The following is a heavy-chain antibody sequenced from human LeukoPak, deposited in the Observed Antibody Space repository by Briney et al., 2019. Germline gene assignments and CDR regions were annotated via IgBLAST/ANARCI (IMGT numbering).Heavy chain of an antibody. CDR3: ARGDILTVRAFDI. Sequence: PSETLSLTCTVSGGSVSGYYWSWSRQSPGKGLEWIGYIYSSGSTNYKPSLKSRVTISIDASKNQISLKVNSVTAADTAVYYCARGDILTVRAFDIWGQGTRVTVSS. V-gene: IGHV4-59*02. CDR1: GGSVSGYY. CDR2: IYSSGST. D-gene: IGHD3-9*01. J-gene: IGHJ3*02.